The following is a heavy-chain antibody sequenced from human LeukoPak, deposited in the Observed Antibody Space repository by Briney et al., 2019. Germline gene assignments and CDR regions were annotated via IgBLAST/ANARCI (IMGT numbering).Heavy chain of an antibody. CDR3: AREERGGSYRVSWFDP. V-gene: IGHV4-34*01. Sequence: SETLSLTCAVYGGSFSGYYRSWIRQPPGKGLEWIGEINHSGSTNYNPSLKSRVTISVDTSKNQFSLKLSSVTAADTAVYYCAREERGGSYRVSWFDPWGQGTLVTVSS. J-gene: IGHJ5*02. CDR1: GGSFSGYY. D-gene: IGHD1-26*01. CDR2: INHSGST.